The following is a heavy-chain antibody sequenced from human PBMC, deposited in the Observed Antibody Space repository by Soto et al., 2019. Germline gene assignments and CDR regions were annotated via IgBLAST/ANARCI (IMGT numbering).Heavy chain of an antibody. D-gene: IGHD6-13*01. CDR3: ARGSSSWYSDYDYGLNV. Sequence: ASVKVSCKTSGYSFTSYHINWVRQAPGQGLEWMGWITAYNGNANYAQKFQGRVTMTTDTSTSTAYMEVRTLRSDDTAVYYCARGSSSWYSDYDYGLNVWGQGTTVTVSS. CDR2: ITAYNGNA. V-gene: IGHV1-18*01. CDR1: GYSFTSYH. J-gene: IGHJ6*02.